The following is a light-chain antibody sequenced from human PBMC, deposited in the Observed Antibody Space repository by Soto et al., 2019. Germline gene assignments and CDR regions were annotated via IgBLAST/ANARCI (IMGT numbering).Light chain of an antibody. Sequence: DIQMTQSPSSLSASVGDRVTITCQSSQNINNYLNWHQQKPGRAPKLLIYDASNLEAGVPSRFRGSGSGTDFTFTISRLQPEDIATYYCQQYENLPTLGQGTRLEIK. V-gene: IGKV1-33*01. CDR1: QNINNY. CDR2: DAS. J-gene: IGKJ5*01. CDR3: QQYENLPT.